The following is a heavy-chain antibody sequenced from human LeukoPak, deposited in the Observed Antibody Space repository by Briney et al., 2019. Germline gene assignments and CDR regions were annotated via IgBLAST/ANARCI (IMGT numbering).Heavy chain of an antibody. J-gene: IGHJ4*02. D-gene: IGHD3-10*01. CDR1: GFTFSSYA. Sequence: PGGSLRLSCSASGFTFSSYAMQWVRQAPGKGLEWIGYIYYSGSTNYNPSLKSRVTISVDMSKNQFSLKLRSVTAADTAVYYCARYPGLKGAGSKGAFDYWGQGTLVTVSS. V-gene: IGHV4-59*01. CDR2: IYYSGST. CDR3: ARYPGLKGAGSKGAFDY.